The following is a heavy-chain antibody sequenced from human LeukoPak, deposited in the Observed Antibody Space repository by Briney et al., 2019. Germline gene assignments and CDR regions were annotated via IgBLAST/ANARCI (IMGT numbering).Heavy chain of an antibody. Sequence: ASVKVSCKASGYTLTSYDINWVRQATGQGLEWMGWMNPNSGNTGYAQKFQGRVTMTRNTSISTAYMELSSLRSEDTAVYYCARTTYYDFWSGYYGYYYYYMDVWGKGTTVTVSS. V-gene: IGHV1-8*01. CDR1: GYTLTSYD. J-gene: IGHJ6*03. CDR3: ARTTYYDFWSGYYGYYYYYMDV. D-gene: IGHD3-3*01. CDR2: MNPNSGNT.